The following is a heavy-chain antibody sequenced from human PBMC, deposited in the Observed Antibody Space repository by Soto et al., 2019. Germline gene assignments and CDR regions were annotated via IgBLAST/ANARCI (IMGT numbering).Heavy chain of an antibody. V-gene: IGHV4-30-2*01. D-gene: IGHD3-10*01. CDR1: GGSISSGGYS. Sequence: LSLTCAVSGGSISSGGYSWSWIRQPPGKGLEWIGYIYHSGSTYYNPSLKSRVTISVDRSKNQFSLKLSSVTAADTAVYYCASSNTLWYYFDYWGQGTLVTVSS. CDR3: ASSNTLWYYFDY. J-gene: IGHJ4*02. CDR2: IYHSGST.